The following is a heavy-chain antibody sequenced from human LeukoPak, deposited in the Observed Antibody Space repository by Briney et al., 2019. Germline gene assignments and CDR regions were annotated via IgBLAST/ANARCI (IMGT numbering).Heavy chain of an antibody. CDR1: GYSFTGYW. CDR2: IFPDDSDT. J-gene: IGHJ4*02. D-gene: IGHD2-2*01. CDR3: ARLGQRIWVQSTFDY. Sequence: GESLKISCKASGYSFTGYWIGWVRQMPGKGLEWMSFIFPDDSDTTYSPSFQGQVTISADKSISTAYLQWSSLKASDTAMYYCARLGQRIWVQSTFDYWGQGTLVTVSS. V-gene: IGHV5-51*01.